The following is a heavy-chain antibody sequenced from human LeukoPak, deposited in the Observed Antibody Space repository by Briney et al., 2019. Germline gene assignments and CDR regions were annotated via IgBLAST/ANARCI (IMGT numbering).Heavy chain of an antibody. J-gene: IGHJ4*02. CDR1: GFTFSRNS. CDR3: ARDSSWGYSGGCFDY. CDR2: ISTSSSSI. V-gene: IGHV3-48*02. Sequence: PGGSLRLSCAASGFTFSRNSMNWVRQAPGKVLEWVSYISTSSSSIYYADSVKGRFTISRNNAKNSLYLRMSSLRDEDTAVYYCARDSSWGYSGGCFDYWGQGILVSVSS. D-gene: IGHD6-19*01.